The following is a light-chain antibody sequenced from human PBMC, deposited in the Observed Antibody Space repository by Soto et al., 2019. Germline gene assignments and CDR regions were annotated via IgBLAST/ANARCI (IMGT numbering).Light chain of an antibody. CDR2: DVS. V-gene: IGLV2-14*01. CDR3: SSYTSNTAVV. J-gene: IGLJ2*01. CDR1: SSDVGGYNY. Sequence: QSALTQPASVSGSPGQSITISCTGTSSDVGGYNYVSWYQQHPGKAPKLMIYDVSNRPSGVSDRFSGSKSGNTASLTISGLQAEDEAVYYCSSYTSNTAVVFGGGTKLTVL.